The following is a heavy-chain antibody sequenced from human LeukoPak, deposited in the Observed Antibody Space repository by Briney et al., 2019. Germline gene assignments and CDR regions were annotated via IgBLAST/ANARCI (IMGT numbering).Heavy chain of an antibody. J-gene: IGHJ4*02. V-gene: IGHV3-9*01. D-gene: IGHD3-22*01. CDR2: ITWKSDST. CDR3: ASTELYYDSSGYYDFGD. Sequence: GGSLRLSCAASGFRFDDYAMHWVRQAPGKGLEWVSGITWKSDSTGYADSVKGRFTISRDNAKKSLYLQMNSLRAEDTAVYYCASTELYYDSSGYYDFGDWGQGTLVTVSS. CDR1: GFRFDDYA.